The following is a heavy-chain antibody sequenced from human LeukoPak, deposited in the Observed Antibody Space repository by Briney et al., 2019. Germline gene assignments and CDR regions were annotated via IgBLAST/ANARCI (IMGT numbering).Heavy chain of an antibody. CDR1: GGSMSSHF. CDR2: VYHVGTT. Sequence: SETLSLTCTVSGGSMSSHFWGWIRQPPGKGLEWIGVYHVGTTDYNPSLKSRVTISVDRSKNQMSLKLSSVTAADTAVYYCARCLGFLIGSSWYPDAFDIWGQGTMVTVSS. V-gene: IGHV4-59*08. CDR3: ARCLGFLIGSSWYPDAFDI. D-gene: IGHD6-13*01. J-gene: IGHJ3*02.